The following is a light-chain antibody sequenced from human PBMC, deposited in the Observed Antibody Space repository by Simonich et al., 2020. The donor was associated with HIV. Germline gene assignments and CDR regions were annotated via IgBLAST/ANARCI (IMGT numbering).Light chain of an antibody. CDR3: QQYYSTPRT. J-gene: IGKJ1*01. V-gene: IGKV4-1*01. CDR1: QSVLYSSNNKNY. CDR2: WAA. Sequence: DIVMTQSPDSLAVSLGERATINFKSSQSVLYSSNNKNYLAGYQQKPGQPPKLLIYWAATRESGVPDRVRGSGSGTDFTLTISSLQAEDVAVYYCQQYYSTPRTFGQGTKVEIK.